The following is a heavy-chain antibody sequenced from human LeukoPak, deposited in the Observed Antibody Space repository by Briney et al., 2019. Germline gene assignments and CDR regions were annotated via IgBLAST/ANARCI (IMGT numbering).Heavy chain of an antibody. V-gene: IGHV1-69*13. CDR1: GGTFSSYA. J-gene: IGHJ4*02. D-gene: IGHD3-16*01. CDR3: ARDQAGDASPD. Sequence: SLKVSCKASGGTFSSYAISWVPQAPGQGLECIGGISQIFGTANYAQKFQGSVTITADEAPRTAYMELSSLRAEVTAVDDCARDQAGDASPDWGQGTLVTVSS. CDR2: ISQIFGTA.